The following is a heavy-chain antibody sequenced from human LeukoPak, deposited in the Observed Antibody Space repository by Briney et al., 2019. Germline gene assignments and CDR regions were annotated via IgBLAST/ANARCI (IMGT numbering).Heavy chain of an antibody. J-gene: IGHJ6*02. V-gene: IGHV4-39*07. CDR1: GGSISSSSHY. CDR3: ARDQRGYYYYGMDV. CDR2: IYYSGST. Sequence: SETLSLTCTVSGGSISSSSHYWGWIRQPPGKGPEWIGTIYYSGSTYYNPSLKSRVTISVDTSKNQFSLKLSSVTAADTAVYYCARDQRGYYYYGMDVWGQGTTVTVSS.